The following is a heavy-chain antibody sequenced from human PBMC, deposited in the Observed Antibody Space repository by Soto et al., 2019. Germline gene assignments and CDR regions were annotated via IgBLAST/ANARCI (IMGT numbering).Heavy chain of an antibody. CDR2: ISGSGGNT. Sequence: GGSLRLSCAASGFTFTNYAINWVRQAPGKGLEWVSAISGSGGNTYYADSVKGRFTISRDNSKNTVYVQMNRLTAEDTAVYYCAREVMTAPPVDFDYWGQGTLVTVSS. V-gene: IGHV3-23*01. CDR1: GFTFTNYA. D-gene: IGHD2-21*01. J-gene: IGHJ4*02. CDR3: AREVMTAPPVDFDY.